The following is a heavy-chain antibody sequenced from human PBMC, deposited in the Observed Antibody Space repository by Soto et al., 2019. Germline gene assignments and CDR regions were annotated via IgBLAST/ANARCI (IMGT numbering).Heavy chain of an antibody. CDR2: IYYTGST. CDR3: AREYSNSQEAFDC. V-gene: IGHV4-61*01. D-gene: IGHD6-13*01. J-gene: IGHJ4*02. Sequence: PSETLSLTCTVSGDSVNNDNYYWSWIRQPPGKGLEWIGYIYYTGSTNYNPSLESRVTISLDSSRNQFSLKLDSVTAADTAVFYCAREYSNSQEAFDCWGQGTLVTVSS. CDR1: GDSVNNDNYY.